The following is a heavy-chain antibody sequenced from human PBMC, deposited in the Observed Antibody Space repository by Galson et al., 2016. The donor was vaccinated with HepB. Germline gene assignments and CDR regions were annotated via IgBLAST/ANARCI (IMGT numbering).Heavy chain of an antibody. J-gene: IGHJ4*02. V-gene: IGHV3-73*01. CDR1: GFILSGSV. CDR3: IYGAESRDY. D-gene: IGHD4/OR15-4a*01. Sequence: SLRLSCAGSGFILSGSVIHWVRQASGKGLEWVGRSRRKHNNYATAYAASVKGRFTISRDDSKNMAFLQMTSLKTEDTAVYYCIYGAESRDYWGQGTAVTVSA. CDR2: SRRKHNNYAT.